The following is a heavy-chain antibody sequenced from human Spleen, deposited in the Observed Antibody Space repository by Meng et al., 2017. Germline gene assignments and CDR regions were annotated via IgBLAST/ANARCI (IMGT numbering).Heavy chain of an antibody. CDR2: ISASGGSR. V-gene: IGHV3-23*01. CDR3: AEDPDGY. CDR1: GFNFLNYA. J-gene: IGHJ4*02. Sequence: EVQLLESGGGLAQPGGSLRISCAVSGFNFLNYAMTWVRQAPGKGLEWVSTISASGGSRYYADSVQGRFSVSRENNKAKLYQEMHSLTEKDTSVYYCAEDPDGYWGQGPLVTVSS. D-gene: IGHD5-24*01.